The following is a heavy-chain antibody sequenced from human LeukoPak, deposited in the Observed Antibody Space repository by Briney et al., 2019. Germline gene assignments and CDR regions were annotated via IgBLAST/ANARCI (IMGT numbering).Heavy chain of an antibody. D-gene: IGHD4-17*01. CDR3: ARRDYGRGAFDI. Sequence: GSIYYSGSTYYNPSLKSRVTISVDTSKNQFSLKLSSVTAADTAVYYCARRDYGRGAFDIWGQGTMVTVSS. J-gene: IGHJ3*02. V-gene: IGHV4-39*01. CDR2: IYYSGST.